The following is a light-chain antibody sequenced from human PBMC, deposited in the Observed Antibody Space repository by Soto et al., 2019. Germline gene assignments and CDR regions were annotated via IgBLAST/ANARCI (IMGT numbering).Light chain of an antibody. CDR1: SSVVGGYNY. CDR3: CSYAGIYTAV. V-gene: IGLV2-11*01. Sequence: QSALTQPRSVSGSPGQSVTISCTGTSSVVGGYNYVSWYQHHPGKAPKLMIYDVSKRPSGVPDRFSGSKSGNTASLTISGLQAEDEADYYCCSYAGIYTAVFGGGTKLTVL. J-gene: IGLJ2*01. CDR2: DVS.